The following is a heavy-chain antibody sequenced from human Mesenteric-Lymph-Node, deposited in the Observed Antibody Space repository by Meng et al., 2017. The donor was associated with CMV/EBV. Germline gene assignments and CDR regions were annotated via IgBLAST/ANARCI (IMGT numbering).Heavy chain of an antibody. CDR2: ISGDGAVT. J-gene: IGHJ3*02. V-gene: IGHV3-23*01. Sequence: GESLKIPCATSGFTFSTYGMSWVRQAPGKGLEWVSAISGDGAVTFYADSVKGRFTTSRDNSKNILFLQMNSLRAEDTAIYFCAKCITTCQTRAFDMWGQGTMVTVSS. CDR1: GFTFSTYG. D-gene: IGHD3-10*01. CDR3: AKCITTCQTRAFDM.